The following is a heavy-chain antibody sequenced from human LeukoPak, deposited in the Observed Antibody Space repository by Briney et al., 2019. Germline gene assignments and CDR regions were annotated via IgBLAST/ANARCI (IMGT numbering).Heavy chain of an antibody. CDR2: MSGSGDST. CDR3: AKSELLYPYYFDY. Sequence: GGSLRLSCAASGFTFSSYGMSWVRQAPGKGLEWGSGMSGSGDSTYYADSVKGRFTISRDDSKSTLYLQMNSLTAEDTAVYYCAKSELLYPYYFDYWGQGTLVTVSS. J-gene: IGHJ4*02. D-gene: IGHD2-2*02. CDR1: GFTFSSYG. V-gene: IGHV3-23*01.